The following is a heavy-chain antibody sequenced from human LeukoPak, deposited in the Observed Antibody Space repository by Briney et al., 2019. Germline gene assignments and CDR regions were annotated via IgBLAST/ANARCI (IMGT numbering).Heavy chain of an antibody. CDR1: GGSISSSSYY. D-gene: IGHD6-13*01. Sequence: PSETLSLTCTVSGGSISSSSYYWGWIRQPPGKGLEWIGSIYYSGSTYYNPSLKSRVTISVDTSKNQFSLKLSSVTAADTAVYYCARDSYQQLVLGFDYWGQGTLVTVSS. CDR2: IYYSGST. CDR3: ARDSYQQLVLGFDY. J-gene: IGHJ4*02. V-gene: IGHV4-39*07.